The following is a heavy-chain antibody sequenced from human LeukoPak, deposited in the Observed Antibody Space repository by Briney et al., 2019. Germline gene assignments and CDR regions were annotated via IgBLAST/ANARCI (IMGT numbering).Heavy chain of an antibody. J-gene: IGHJ4*02. D-gene: IGHD5-24*01. Sequence: PGGSLRLSCAASGFTFSSYWMHWVRQAPGKGLVWVSRINSDGSSTSYADSVKGRFTISRDNAKSTLYLQMNSLRAEDTAVYYCARDPIEMATIAPRTLDNWGQGTLVTVSS. CDR1: GFTFSSYW. CDR3: ARDPIEMATIAPRTLDN. CDR2: INSDGSST. V-gene: IGHV3-74*01.